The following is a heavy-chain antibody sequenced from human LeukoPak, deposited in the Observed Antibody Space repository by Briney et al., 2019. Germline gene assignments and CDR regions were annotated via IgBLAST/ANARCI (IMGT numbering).Heavy chain of an antibody. CDR1: GGSISSYY. J-gene: IGHJ6*02. D-gene: IGHD3-3*01. CDR2: IYYSGST. Sequence: PSETLSLTCTVSGGSISSYYWSWIRQPPGKGLEWIGYIYYSGSTNYNPSLKSRVTISVDTSKNQFSLKLSSVTAADTAVYYCARDYYDFWSGPIYGMDVWGQGTTVTVSS. CDR3: ARDYYDFWSGPIYGMDV. V-gene: IGHV4-59*01.